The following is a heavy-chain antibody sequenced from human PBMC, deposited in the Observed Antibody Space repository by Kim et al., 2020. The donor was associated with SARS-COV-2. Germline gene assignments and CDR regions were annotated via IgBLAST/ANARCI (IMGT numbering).Heavy chain of an antibody. J-gene: IGHJ4*02. CDR3: ARDREGLYCTSGVCSGSFDY. V-gene: IGHV1-2*06. CDR1: GYTFTGYY. Sequence: ASVKVSCKASGYTFTGYYMHWVRQAPGQGLEWMGRINPNSGGTNYAQKFQGRVTMTRDTSISTAYMELSRLRSDDTAVYYCARDREGLYCTSGVCSGSFDYWGQGTLVTVSS. D-gene: IGHD2-8*01. CDR2: INPNSGGT.